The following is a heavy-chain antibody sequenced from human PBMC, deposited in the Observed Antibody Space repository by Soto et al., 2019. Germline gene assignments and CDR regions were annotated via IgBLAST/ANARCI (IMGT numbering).Heavy chain of an antibody. CDR3: ARDATPHYDSWSGTSMDV. J-gene: IGHJ6*02. CDR1: GFAFKTYW. D-gene: IGHD3-3*01. V-gene: IGHV3-7*03. Sequence: GSLTLSCAASGFAFKTYWMSWVRQAPGKGLEWVANIKQDGSEKYYIYSVKGRFTISRDNAKNSLYLQMNSLRAEDTAVYYCARDATPHYDSWSGTSMDVWGQGTTVTVSS. CDR2: IKQDGSEK.